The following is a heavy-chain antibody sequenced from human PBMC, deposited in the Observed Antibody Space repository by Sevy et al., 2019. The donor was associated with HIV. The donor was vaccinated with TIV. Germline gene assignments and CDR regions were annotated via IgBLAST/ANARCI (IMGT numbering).Heavy chain of an antibody. D-gene: IGHD3-10*01. V-gene: IGHV3-30*04. J-gene: IGHJ4*02. Sequence: GGSLRLSCAASGFTFSSYAVHWVRQAPGKGLEWVAVISYDGSNKYYADSVKGRFTISRDNSKNTLYLQMNSLRAEDTAVYYCARDESYRYYFDYWGQGTLVTVSS. CDR2: ISYDGSNK. CDR3: ARDESYRYYFDY. CDR1: GFTFSSYA.